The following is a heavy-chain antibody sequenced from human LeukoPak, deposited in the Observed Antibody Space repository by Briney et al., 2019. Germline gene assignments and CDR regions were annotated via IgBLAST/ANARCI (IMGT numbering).Heavy chain of an antibody. CDR2: MNPNSGNT. Sequence: GASVKVSCKASGYTFTSHDINWVRQATGQGLEWMGWMNPNSGNTGYAQKFQGRVTMTRNTSISTAYMELSSLRSEDTAVYYCARGTGSSSWYNYYYYGMDVWGQGTTVTVSS. D-gene: IGHD6-13*01. J-gene: IGHJ6*02. CDR1: GYTFTSHD. CDR3: ARGTGSSSWYNYYYYGMDV. V-gene: IGHV1-8*01.